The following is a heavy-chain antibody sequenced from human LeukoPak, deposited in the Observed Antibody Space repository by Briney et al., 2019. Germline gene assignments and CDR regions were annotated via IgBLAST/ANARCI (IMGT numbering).Heavy chain of an antibody. D-gene: IGHD2-2*02. Sequence: GESLKISCKVSGYTFTSYWIGWVRQLPGKGLEWMGIIYPGDSDTRHSPSFQGQVTISADKSISTAYLQWSSLKASDTAMYYCARHGGGYCSSTSCYSHSSDAFDIWGQGTMVTVSS. CDR1: GYTFTSYW. V-gene: IGHV5-51*01. J-gene: IGHJ3*02. CDR2: IYPGDSDT. CDR3: ARHGGGYCSSTSCYSHSSDAFDI.